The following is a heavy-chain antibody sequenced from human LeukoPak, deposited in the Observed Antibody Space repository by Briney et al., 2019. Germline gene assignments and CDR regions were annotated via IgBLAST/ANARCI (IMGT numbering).Heavy chain of an antibody. J-gene: IGHJ4*02. D-gene: IGHD3-22*01. CDR3: ASPPYYDGSGYWSGFDY. Sequence: ASVKVSCKASGYTFTSYGISWVRQAPGQGLEWMGWISAYNGNTNYAQKLQGRVTMTTDTSTSTAYMELRSLRSDDTAVYYCASPPYYDGSGYWSGFDYWGQGTLVTVSS. CDR1: GYTFTSYG. V-gene: IGHV1-18*01. CDR2: ISAYNGNT.